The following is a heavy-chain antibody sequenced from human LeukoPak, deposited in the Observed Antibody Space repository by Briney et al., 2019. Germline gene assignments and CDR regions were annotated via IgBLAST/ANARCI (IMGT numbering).Heavy chain of an antibody. CDR2: INPNSGGT. CDR3: ARDLGGHYDSSGRRNFDL. J-gene: IGHJ2*01. Sequence: ASVKVSCKASGYTFTGHYMHWVRQAPGQGLEWMGRINPNSGGTNYAQKFQGRVTMTRDTSISTAYMELSRLRSDDTAVYYCARDLGGHYDSSGRRNFDLWGRGTLVTVSS. CDR1: GYTFTGHY. V-gene: IGHV1-2*06. D-gene: IGHD3-22*01.